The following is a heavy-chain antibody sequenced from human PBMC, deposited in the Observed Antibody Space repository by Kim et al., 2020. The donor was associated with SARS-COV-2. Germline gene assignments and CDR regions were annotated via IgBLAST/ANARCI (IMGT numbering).Heavy chain of an antibody. J-gene: IGHJ4*02. CDR2: GNT. V-gene: IGHV1-3*01. CDR3: ARLSYSYDY. Sequence: GNTKYSQKFQGRVTITRDTSASTAYMELSSLRSEDTAVYYCARLSYSYDYWGQGTLVTVSS. D-gene: IGHD5-18*01.